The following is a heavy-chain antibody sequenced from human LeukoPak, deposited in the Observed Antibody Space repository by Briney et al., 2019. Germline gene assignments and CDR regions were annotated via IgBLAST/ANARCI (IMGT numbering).Heavy chain of an antibody. Sequence: SETLSLTCTVSGGSISSYYWSWIRQPPGKGLEWIGYIYYSGSTNYNPSLKSRVTISVDRSKNQFSLKLSSVTAADTAVYYCARSGANIAARQTVDYWGQGTLVTVSS. J-gene: IGHJ4*02. V-gene: IGHV4-59*12. CDR2: IYYSGST. D-gene: IGHD6-6*01. CDR3: ARSGANIAARQTVDY. CDR1: GGSISSYY.